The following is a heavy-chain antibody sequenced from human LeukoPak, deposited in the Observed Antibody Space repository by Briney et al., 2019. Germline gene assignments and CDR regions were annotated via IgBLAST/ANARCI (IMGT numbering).Heavy chain of an antibody. CDR3: AREASYSSSWYNHFDY. Sequence: SVKVSCKASGGTFSSYAISWVRQAPGLGLEWMGGIIPIFGTANYAQKFQGRVTITTDESTSTAYMELSSLRSEDTAVYYCAREASYSSSWYNHFDYWGQGTLVTVSS. V-gene: IGHV1-69*05. J-gene: IGHJ4*02. CDR1: GGTFSSYA. D-gene: IGHD6-13*01. CDR2: IIPIFGTA.